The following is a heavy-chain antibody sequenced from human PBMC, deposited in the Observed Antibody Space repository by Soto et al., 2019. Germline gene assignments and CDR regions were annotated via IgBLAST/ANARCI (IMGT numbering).Heavy chain of an antibody. Sequence: AASVKVSCKASGYTFTSYGISWVRQAPGQGLEWMGWISAYSGNTNYAQKLKGRVTMTTDTSTSTAYMELRSLRSDDTAVYYCARVVYSGGSNNWFDPWGQGTLVTVSS. D-gene: IGHD2-15*01. CDR3: ARVVYSGGSNNWFDP. CDR2: ISAYSGNT. J-gene: IGHJ5*02. CDR1: GYTFTSYG. V-gene: IGHV1-18*01.